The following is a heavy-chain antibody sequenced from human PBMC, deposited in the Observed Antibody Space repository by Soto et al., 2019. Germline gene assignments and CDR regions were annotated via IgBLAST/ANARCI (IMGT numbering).Heavy chain of an antibody. CDR2: ISYDGSNK. D-gene: IGHD3-10*01. J-gene: IGHJ4*02. V-gene: IGHV3-30-3*02. CDR3: AKSGRFGELTLDY. Sequence: GGSLRLSCAASGFTFSSYAMHWVRQAPGKGLEWVAVISYDGSNKYYADSVKGRFTISRDNSKNTLYLQMNSLRAEDTAVYYCAKSGRFGELTLDYWGQGTLVTVSS. CDR1: GFTFSSYA.